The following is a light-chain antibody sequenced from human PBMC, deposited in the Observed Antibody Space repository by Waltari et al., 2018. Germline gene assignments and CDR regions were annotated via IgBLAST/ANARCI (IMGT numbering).Light chain of an antibody. CDR1: QSIAFY. J-gene: IGKJ1*01. V-gene: IGKV1-39*01. Sequence: DIQMTQSPSSLSASVGDRITIPCRASQSIAFYLHWYRQRPGKAPELLIYASNILQSGVPSRFRGSGSGTEFTLTISSLQTEDFAIYYCQQSYSSPWTFGPGTKVEIK. CDR2: ASN. CDR3: QQSYSSPWT.